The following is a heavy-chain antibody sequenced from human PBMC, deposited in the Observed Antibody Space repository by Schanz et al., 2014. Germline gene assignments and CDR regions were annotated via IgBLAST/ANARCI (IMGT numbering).Heavy chain of an antibody. Sequence: QVLLVQSGAEVKKPGASVKVSCKASGYTLTAYYMHWVRQAPGQGLEWMGWINPDSGGTNHAQMREGRVNMTMDMSISTSNVELSGLTSDDTAVYYCARAGQGFEYSSLSPIWDFDLWGRGTLVTVSS. V-gene: IGHV1-2*02. CDR1: GYTLTAYY. CDR2: INPDSGGT. J-gene: IGHJ2*01. CDR3: ARAGQGFEYSSLSPIWDFDL. D-gene: IGHD6-6*01.